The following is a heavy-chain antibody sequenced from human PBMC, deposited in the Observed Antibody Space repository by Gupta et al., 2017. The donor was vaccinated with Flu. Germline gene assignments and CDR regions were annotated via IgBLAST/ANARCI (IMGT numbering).Heavy chain of an antibody. J-gene: IGHJ4*02. CDR3: ARVAYCSTTSCFEPFDY. CDR2: INPASGGT. Sequence: PGQGLEWMGRINPASGGTKYAQKFQSRVTLTRDTSITTAFMELNGLKSDDAAVYYCARVAYCSTTSCFEPFDYWGQGTLVTVSS. D-gene: IGHD2-2*01. V-gene: IGHV1-2*06.